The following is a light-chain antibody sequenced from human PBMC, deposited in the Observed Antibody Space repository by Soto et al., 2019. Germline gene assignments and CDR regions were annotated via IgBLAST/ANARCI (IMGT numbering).Light chain of an antibody. J-gene: IGKJ1*01. V-gene: IGKV3-15*01. CDR3: LQYHNLWA. CDR2: RAS. CDR1: QNIYSN. Sequence: EIVLTQSAGTLSLSPGERATLSCRASQNIYSNIAWYQQRPGQAPRILIYRASTRATGVPARFSGSGSGTDFTLTISSLQSEDFTVYSCLQYHNLWAFGQGTKVDIK.